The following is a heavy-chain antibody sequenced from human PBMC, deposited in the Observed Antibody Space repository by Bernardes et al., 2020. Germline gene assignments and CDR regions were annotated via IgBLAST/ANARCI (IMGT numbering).Heavy chain of an antibody. Sequence: SETLSLTCTVSGGSISSYYWSWIRQPPGKGLEWIGYIYYSGSTNYNPSLKSRVTISVDTSKNQFSLKLSSVTAADTAVYYCARDSSVVPAAMVEADAFDIWGQGTMVTVSS. D-gene: IGHD2-2*01. CDR1: GGSISSYY. J-gene: IGHJ3*02. CDR2: IYYSGST. CDR3: ARDSSVVPAAMVEADAFDI. V-gene: IGHV4-59*01.